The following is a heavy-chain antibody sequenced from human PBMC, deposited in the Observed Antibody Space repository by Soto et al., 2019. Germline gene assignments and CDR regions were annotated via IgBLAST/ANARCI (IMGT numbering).Heavy chain of an antibody. CDR3: AKDPPKALPVRGVKDYYYYYMDV. J-gene: IGHJ6*03. D-gene: IGHD3-10*01. CDR2: ISGSGGST. CDR1: GFTFSSYA. Sequence: GGSLRLSCAASGFTFSSYAMSWVRQAPGKGLEWVSAISGSGGSTYYADSVKGRFTISRDNSKNTLYLQMNSLRAEDTAVYYCAKDPPKALPVRGVKDYYYYYMDVWGKGTTVTVSS. V-gene: IGHV3-23*01.